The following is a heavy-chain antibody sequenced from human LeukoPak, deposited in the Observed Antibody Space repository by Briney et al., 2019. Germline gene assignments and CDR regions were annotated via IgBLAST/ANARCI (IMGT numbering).Heavy chain of an antibody. D-gene: IGHD5-12*01. J-gene: IGHJ4*02. V-gene: IGHV3-7*01. CDR2: IKQDGSEK. Sequence: GGSLRLSCAASGFTFSSYWMSWVRQAPGKGLEWVANIKQDGSEKYYVDSVKGRFTISRDNAKNSLYLQMNSLRAEDTAVYYCAMTAGYYSGCDLINFDYWGQGTLVTVSS. CDR1: GFTFSSYW. CDR3: AMTAGYYSGCDLINFDY.